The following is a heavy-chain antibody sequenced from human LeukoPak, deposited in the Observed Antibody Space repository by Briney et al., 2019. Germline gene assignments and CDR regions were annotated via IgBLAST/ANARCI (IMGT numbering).Heavy chain of an antibody. CDR1: GGSFSGYY. J-gene: IGHJ5*02. CDR2: INHSGST. Sequence: PSETLSLTCVVFGGSFSGYYWNWVRQPPGKGPEWIGEINHSGSTNYNPSLKSRVTISVDTSKNQFSLKLSSVTAADTAVYYCARGWRLRFLEWFGHWFDPWGQGTLVTVSS. D-gene: IGHD3-3*01. CDR3: ARGWRLRFLEWFGHWFDP. V-gene: IGHV4-34*01.